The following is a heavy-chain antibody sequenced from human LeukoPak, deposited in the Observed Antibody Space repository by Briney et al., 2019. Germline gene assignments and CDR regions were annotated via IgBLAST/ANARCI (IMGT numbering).Heavy chain of an antibody. CDR3: AKHGDNVWGSFRFGLDY. V-gene: IGHV3-23*01. CDR1: GFTLNTYA. D-gene: IGHD3-16*02. CDR2: IIGSDNSI. Sequence: GGSLRLSCAASGFTLNTYAMSWVRQAPGKGLEWVSLIIGSDNSIHYADSVKGRFTISRDNFKNTVFLQLNILRPEDTAVYYCAKHGDNVWGSFRFGLDYWGQGTLVTVSS. J-gene: IGHJ4*02.